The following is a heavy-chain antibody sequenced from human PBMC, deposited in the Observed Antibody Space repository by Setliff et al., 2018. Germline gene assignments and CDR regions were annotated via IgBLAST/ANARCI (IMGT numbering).Heavy chain of an antibody. J-gene: IGHJ1*01. CDR2: FDPQGGEI. CDR1: GNTLTELS. D-gene: IGHD3-9*01. Sequence: ASGEGLCKLSGNTLTELSMHWVRQAPGGGPEWVGGFDPQGGEIIYAQKFQGRITMTEDTSTNTAYMELSSLRSEDTAVYYCAAIVDTDWHKEFQYWGQGTLVTVSS. V-gene: IGHV1-24*01. CDR3: AAIVDTDWHKEFQY.